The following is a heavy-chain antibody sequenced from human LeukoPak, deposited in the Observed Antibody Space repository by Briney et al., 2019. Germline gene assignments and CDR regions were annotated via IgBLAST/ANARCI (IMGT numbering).Heavy chain of an antibody. CDR3: ARHRYYFDY. V-gene: IGHV3-21*01. CDR2: ITTSSTYM. Sequence: GGSLRLSCAASGFAFNSYSMNWVRQAPGKGLEWVASITTSSTYMHYADSVKGRFTISRDKAKNSLYRQMNSLRADDTAVYFCARHRYYFDYWGQGTLVTVSS. J-gene: IGHJ4*02. CDR1: GFAFNSYS.